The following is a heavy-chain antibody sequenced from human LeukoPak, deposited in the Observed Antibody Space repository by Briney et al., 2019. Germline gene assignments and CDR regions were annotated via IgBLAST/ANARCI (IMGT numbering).Heavy chain of an antibody. Sequence: ASMKVSCNASAYTFTSYYMHCGRQPPGQGLEWMGSINPNSGGTNYAQKFQGRVTMTRDTSISTAYMELSRLRSDDTAVYYCARDWVIATIECFDPWGQGTLVTVSS. J-gene: IGHJ5*02. V-gene: IGHV1-2*02. D-gene: IGHD2-21*01. CDR3: ARDWVIATIECFDP. CDR1: AYTFTSYY. CDR2: INPNSGGT.